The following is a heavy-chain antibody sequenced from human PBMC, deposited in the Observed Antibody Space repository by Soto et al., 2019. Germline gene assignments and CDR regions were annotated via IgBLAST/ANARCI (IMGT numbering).Heavy chain of an antibody. Sequence: SETLSLTCSVSGDSISNSRFYWAWIRQPPGERLEWIGSIYHTGNAYYNPSLKSRVTIFVDTSKNQFSLKLTSVTAADTALYYCARDYFDSSDYTTNWFDPWGQGALVTVSS. CDR3: ARDYFDSSDYTTNWFDP. CDR1: GDSISNSRFY. J-gene: IGHJ5*02. D-gene: IGHD3-22*01. V-gene: IGHV4-39*01. CDR2: IYHTGNA.